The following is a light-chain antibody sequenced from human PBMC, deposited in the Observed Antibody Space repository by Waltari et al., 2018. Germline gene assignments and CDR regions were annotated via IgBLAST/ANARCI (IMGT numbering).Light chain of an antibody. CDR2: GQN. Sequence: SSDLTQDPAVSVALGQTVRITCPGDSLRRYSASWYQQRPGQAPILVLYGQNDRPPGIPDRFSGSTSGNTASLTITGAQAEDEADYYCHSRDTSSTRFFGGGTRLTV. CDR3: HSRDTSSTRF. CDR1: SLRRYS. V-gene: IGLV3-19*01. J-gene: IGLJ2*01.